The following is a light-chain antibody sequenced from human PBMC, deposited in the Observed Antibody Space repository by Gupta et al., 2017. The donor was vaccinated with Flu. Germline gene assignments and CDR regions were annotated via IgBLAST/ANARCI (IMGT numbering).Light chain of an antibody. CDR3: MQGTHWPYS. CDR2: KVS. Sequence: EVVMTQSPLSLPVTLGQPASISCRSSQSLLYNDGNTYLNWFHQRPGQSPRRLVYKVSSRDSGVPDRFSGSGSGTDFTLKISRVEAEDVGLYYCMQGTHWPYSFGQGTKLEIK. V-gene: IGKV2-30*01. CDR1: QSLLYNDGNTY. J-gene: IGKJ2*03.